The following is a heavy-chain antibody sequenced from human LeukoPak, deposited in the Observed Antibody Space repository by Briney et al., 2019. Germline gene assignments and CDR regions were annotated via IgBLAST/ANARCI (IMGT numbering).Heavy chain of an antibody. V-gene: IGHV1-18*01. CDR2: ISVYNGNT. J-gene: IGHJ3*02. Sequence: ASVKVSCKASGYTFTSYGISWVRQAPGQGLEWMGWISVYNGNTNYAQKLQGRVTMTTDTSTSTAYMELRSLRSDDTAVYYCASPYCSGGTCYAHDASDIWGQGTMVTVSS. CDR1: GYTFTSYG. CDR3: ASPYCSGGTCYAHDASDI. D-gene: IGHD2-15*01.